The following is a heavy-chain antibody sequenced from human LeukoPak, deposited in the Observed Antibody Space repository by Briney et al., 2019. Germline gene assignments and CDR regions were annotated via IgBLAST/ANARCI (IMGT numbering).Heavy chain of an antibody. CDR2: ISYDGSNK. CDR1: GFTFSSYG. D-gene: IGHD6-13*01. CDR3: AKCGRRIAAANPTDY. J-gene: IGHJ4*02. Sequence: GGSLRLSCAASGFTFSSYGMHWVCQAPGKGLEWVAVISYDGSNKYYADSVKGRFTISRDNSKNTLYLQMNSLRAEDTAVYYCAKCGRRIAAANPTDYWGQGTLVTVSS. V-gene: IGHV3-30*18.